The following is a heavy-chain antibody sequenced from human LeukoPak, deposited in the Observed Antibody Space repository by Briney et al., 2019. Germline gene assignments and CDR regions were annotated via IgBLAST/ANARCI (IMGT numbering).Heavy chain of an antibody. CDR3: AKGRSSNWLSATNY. D-gene: IGHD3-9*01. Sequence: PGGSLRLSYAASGFTFTNYAMTWVRQAPGKGLEWVSSISGSGDSTYYTDSVKGRFTISRDNSKNTLSLQMKSLRVEDTATYYCAKGRSSNWLSATNYWGQGTLVTVSP. CDR1: GFTFTNYA. CDR2: ISGSGDST. V-gene: IGHV3-23*01. J-gene: IGHJ4*02.